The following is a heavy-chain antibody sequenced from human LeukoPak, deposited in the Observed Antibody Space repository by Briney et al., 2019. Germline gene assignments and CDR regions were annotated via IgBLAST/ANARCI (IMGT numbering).Heavy chain of an antibody. D-gene: IGHD2-2*02. CDR2: ISAYNGNT. V-gene: IGHV1-18*01. CDR1: GYTFTSYG. J-gene: IGHJ4*02. Sequence: ASVKVSCKASGYTFTSYGISWVRQAPGQGLEWMGWISAYNGNTNCAQKLQGRVTMTTDTSTSTAYMELRSLRSDDTAVYYCARDIVAVPAAISLDYWGQGTLVTVSS. CDR3: ARDIVAVPAAISLDY.